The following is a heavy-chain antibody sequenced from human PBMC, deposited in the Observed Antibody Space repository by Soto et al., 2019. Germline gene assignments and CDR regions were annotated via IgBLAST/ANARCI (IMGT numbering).Heavy chain of an antibody. CDR1: GVSVSSGGYY. D-gene: IGHD3-16*01. CDR3: TRDKGLGAGYFDL. V-gene: IGHV4-61*08. J-gene: IGHJ2*01. CDR2: IYYRGST. Sequence: PSETLSLTCSVFGVSVSSGGYYWIWIRQPPGGGLEWIGYIYYRGSTYYNPSHRTRITISEDASKNQLSLRLSSVTTADTAIYYCTRDKGLGAGYFDLWGRGTPVTVSS.